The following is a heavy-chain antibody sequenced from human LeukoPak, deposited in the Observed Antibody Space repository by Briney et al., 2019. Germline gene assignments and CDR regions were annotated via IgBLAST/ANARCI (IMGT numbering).Heavy chain of an antibody. J-gene: IGHJ6*03. D-gene: IGHD1-20*01. CDR1: GVTFSSSA. Sequence: SVKVSCKASGVTFSSSAISWVRQAPGQGREWIGGILPVFGTVNSAQKLQGRVTITKDDSTTTAYMELSSLRSEDTAVYYCATNPMTGYHLGDYYYFYMAVWGKGTTVTVS. CDR3: ATNPMTGYHLGDYYYFYMAV. V-gene: IGHV1-69*05. CDR2: ILPVFGTV.